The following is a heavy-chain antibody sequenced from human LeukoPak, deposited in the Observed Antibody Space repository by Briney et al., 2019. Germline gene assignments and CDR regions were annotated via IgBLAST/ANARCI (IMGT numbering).Heavy chain of an antibody. J-gene: IGHJ1*01. CDR1: GYSISSGYY. CDR3: ARHYESALYFQH. D-gene: IGHD3-3*01. CDR2: IYHSGST. Sequence: SETLSLTCAVSGYSISSGYYWGWIRQPPGKGLEWIGSIYHSGSTYYNPSLKSRVTISVDTSKNQFSLKLSSVTAADTAVYYCARHYESALYFQHWGQGTLVTVSS. V-gene: IGHV4-38-2*01.